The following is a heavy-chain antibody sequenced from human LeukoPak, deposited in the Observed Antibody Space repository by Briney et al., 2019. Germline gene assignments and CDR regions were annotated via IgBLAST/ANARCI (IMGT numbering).Heavy chain of an antibody. CDR1: GFTFSSYA. Sequence: GGSLRLSCTASGFTFSSYAMTWVRQAPGKGLEWVSSMSSGGTYLYYADSVRGRFTISRDNAKNPLYLVMKSLRAEDTATYFCARDRPTGASRLFVVQWGQGTLVSVSS. CDR3: ARDRPTGASRLFVVQ. D-gene: IGHD2-15*01. J-gene: IGHJ4*02. V-gene: IGHV3-21*04. CDR2: MSSGGTYL.